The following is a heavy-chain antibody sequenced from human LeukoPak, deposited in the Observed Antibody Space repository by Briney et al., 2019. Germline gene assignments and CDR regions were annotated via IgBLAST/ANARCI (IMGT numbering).Heavy chain of an antibody. V-gene: IGHV3-23*01. Sequence: GGSLRLSCAASGFTFSNYAMSWVRQAPGKGLEWVSAINDSGGSTYYADSVKGRFTISRDNSKNTLYLQMKSLRAEDTAVYYCAKGGGYEAQYYYYYLDVWGKGTTVTISS. CDR1: GFTFSNYA. CDR2: INDSGGST. J-gene: IGHJ6*03. CDR3: AKGGGYEAQYYYYYLDV. D-gene: IGHD5-12*01.